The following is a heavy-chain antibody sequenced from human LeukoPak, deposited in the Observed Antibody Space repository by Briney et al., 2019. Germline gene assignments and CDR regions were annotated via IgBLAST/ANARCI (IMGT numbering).Heavy chain of an antibody. Sequence: GASVKVSCKASGYTFTSYYMHWVRQAPGQGLEWMGIINPSGGSTSYAQKFQGRVTMTRDTSTSTVYMELSSLRSEDTAVYYCARAGDFSYYDFWSGAGGDYYYYMDVWGKGTTVTVSS. V-gene: IGHV1-46*01. J-gene: IGHJ6*03. CDR3: ARAGDFSYYDFWSGAGGDYYYYMDV. D-gene: IGHD3-3*01. CDR2: INPSGGST. CDR1: GYTFTSYY.